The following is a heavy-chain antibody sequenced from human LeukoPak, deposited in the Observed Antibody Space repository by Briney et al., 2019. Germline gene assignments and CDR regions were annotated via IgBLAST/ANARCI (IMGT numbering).Heavy chain of an antibody. CDR1: GFTFSSYA. D-gene: IGHD5-18*01. Sequence: GGSLRLSCAASGFTFSSYAMHWVRQAPGKGLEWVAVISYDGSNKYYANSVKGRFTISRDNSKNTLYLQMNSLGAEDTAVYYCARSGSGYSYGAYFDYWGQGTLVTVSS. J-gene: IGHJ4*02. CDR2: ISYDGSNK. CDR3: ARSGSGYSYGAYFDY. V-gene: IGHV3-30*01.